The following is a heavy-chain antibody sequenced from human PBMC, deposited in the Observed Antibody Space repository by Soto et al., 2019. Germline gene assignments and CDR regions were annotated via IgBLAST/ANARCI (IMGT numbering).Heavy chain of an antibody. D-gene: IGHD3-10*01. CDR2: ISSHESDK. V-gene: IGHV3-30*18. CDR3: TKDSYYGSGLHYILDY. CDR1: GFTFSSFG. J-gene: IGHJ4*02. Sequence: LRLSCAASGFTFSSFGMHWVRQAPGKGLEWVAVISSHESDKYYADSVRGRFAISRDNFRNNLYLQMNSLRPEDTAVYYCTKDSYYGSGLHYILDYCGQRALVTVSS.